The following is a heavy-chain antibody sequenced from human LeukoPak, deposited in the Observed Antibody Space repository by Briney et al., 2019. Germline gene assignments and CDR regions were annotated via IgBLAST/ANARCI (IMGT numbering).Heavy chain of an antibody. J-gene: IGHJ4*02. Sequence: GASVKVSCKASGYTFTSYGISWVRQAPGQGLEWMGWISAYNGNTNYAQKLQGRVTMTTDTSTSTAYMELRSLRSDDTAVYYCARGYCSSTSCRRGGYYFDYWGQGTLVTVSS. CDR2: ISAYNGNT. CDR1: GYTFTSYG. D-gene: IGHD2-2*01. CDR3: ARGYCSSTSCRRGGYYFDY. V-gene: IGHV1-18*01.